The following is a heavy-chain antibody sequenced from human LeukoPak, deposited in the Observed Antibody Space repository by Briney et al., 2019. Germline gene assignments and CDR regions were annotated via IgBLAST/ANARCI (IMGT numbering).Heavy chain of an antibody. D-gene: IGHD1-1*01. V-gene: IGHV3-74*01. J-gene: IGHJ3*02. CDR2: IKSDGSDI. CDR1: GFTFSSYW. CDR3: ARDLRPRGTASDI. Sequence: PGGSLRLSCAASGFTFSSYWMHWVRQAPGKGLAWVSYIKSDGSDIDYADSVKGRFTISRDNAKNTLYLQMNTLRAEDTAVYHCARDLRPRGTASDIWGHGTMVTVSS.